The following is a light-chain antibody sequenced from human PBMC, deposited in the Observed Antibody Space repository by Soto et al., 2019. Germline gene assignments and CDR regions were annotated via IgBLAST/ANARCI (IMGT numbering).Light chain of an antibody. V-gene: IGKV1-39*01. CDR3: QQTYTSLAT. J-gene: IGKJ1*01. Sequence: DIQMTQSPSSLSASVRDRVTITCRASQGISKFLSWYQQKPGKAPQLLIYAASTLQSGVPSRFSGTVSGTDFSLTINSLQPEDFATYFCQQTYTSLATFGHGTKVDIK. CDR1: QGISKF. CDR2: AAS.